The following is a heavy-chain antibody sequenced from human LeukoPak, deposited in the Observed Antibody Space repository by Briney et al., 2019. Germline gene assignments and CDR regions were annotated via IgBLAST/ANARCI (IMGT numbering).Heavy chain of an antibody. CDR1: GGSISSGGYY. J-gene: IGHJ3*02. CDR3: ARDLVSGYGDYALRGMAFAI. CDR2: IYYSGST. D-gene: IGHD4-17*01. V-gene: IGHV4-31*03. Sequence: SETLSRTCTVSGGSISSGGYYWSWIRQHPGKGLEWIGYIYYSGSTYYNPSLKSRVTISVDTSKNQFSLKLSSVTAADTAVYYCARDLVSGYGDYALRGMAFAIWGQGTMVTVSS.